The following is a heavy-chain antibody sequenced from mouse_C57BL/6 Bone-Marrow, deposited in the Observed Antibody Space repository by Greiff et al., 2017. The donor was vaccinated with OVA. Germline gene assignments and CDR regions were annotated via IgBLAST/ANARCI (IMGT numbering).Heavy chain of an antibody. Sequence: VQLQQSGAELVRPGASVKLSCTASGFNIKDDYMHWVKQRPEQGLEWIGWIDPENGDTEYASKFQGKATITADTSFNTAYLQLSSRTSEDTSVYYCTTTVVDPFDYWGQGTTLTVSS. D-gene: IGHD1-1*01. V-gene: IGHV14-4*01. CDR1: GFNIKDDY. J-gene: IGHJ2*01. CDR2: IDPENGDT. CDR3: TTTVVDPFDY.